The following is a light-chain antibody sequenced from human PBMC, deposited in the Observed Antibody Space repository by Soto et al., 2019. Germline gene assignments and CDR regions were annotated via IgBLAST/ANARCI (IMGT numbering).Light chain of an antibody. J-gene: IGKJ4*01. Sequence: EIVMTQSPATLSVSPGETATLSCRASQSVSFHLAWYQQKPGQGPRLLIYGAFTRATGIPARFSGSGSGTDFTHTISSLQSEDFALYYCQQYKNWPPLTFGGGTKVEIK. CDR3: QQYKNWPPLT. V-gene: IGKV3-15*01. CDR1: QSVSFH. CDR2: GAF.